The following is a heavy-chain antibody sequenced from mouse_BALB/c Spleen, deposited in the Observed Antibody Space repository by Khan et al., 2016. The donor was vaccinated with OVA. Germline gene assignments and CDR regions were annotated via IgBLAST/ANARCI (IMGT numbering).Heavy chain of an antibody. CDR3: ARTYFSYGNYGDYYAIDY. D-gene: IGHD2-1*01. Sequence: VQLQESGPGLVQPSQSLSITCTVSGFSLTTYGINWVRQSPGKGLEWLGVIWSGGSTDYNAAFISRLSISKDNSKSQVFFKMNSLQANDTAIYYCARTYFSYGNYGDYYAIDYWGQGTSVTVSS. CDR2: IWSGGST. CDR1: GFSLTTYG. V-gene: IGHV2-2*02. J-gene: IGHJ4*01.